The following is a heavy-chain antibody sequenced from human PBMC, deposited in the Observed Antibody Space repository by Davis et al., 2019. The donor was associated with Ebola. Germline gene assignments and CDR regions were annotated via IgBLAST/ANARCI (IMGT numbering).Heavy chain of an antibody. D-gene: IGHD2-2*01. Sequence: MPSETLSLTCAVYGGSFSGYFWSLIRQSPGKGLEWFGDIHQIGNPNYNPSLKTRVTMSIDTSKNQFSLKLSSVTAADTAVYYCARVSCTRPVYTFDIWGEGTMVTVSS. CDR3: ARVSCTRPVYTFDI. CDR1: GGSFSGYF. CDR2: IHQIGNP. V-gene: IGHV4-34*01. J-gene: IGHJ3*02.